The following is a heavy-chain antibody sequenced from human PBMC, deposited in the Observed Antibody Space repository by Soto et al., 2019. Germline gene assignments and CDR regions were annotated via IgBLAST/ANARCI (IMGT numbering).Heavy chain of an antibody. CDR1: AFTFSSFA. CDR2: ISGSGSST. V-gene: IGHV3-23*01. D-gene: IGHD1-26*01. CDR3: AKDDYSGSFGGVD. J-gene: IGHJ4*02. Sequence: EVQLLESGGGLVQPGGSLRLSCAVSAFTFSSFAMSWVRQAPGQGLEWVSAISGSGSSTYYADSVRGRFTISRDNSKNTLFLQMNSLRAEDTAVYYCAKDDYSGSFGGVDWGQGTLVTVSS.